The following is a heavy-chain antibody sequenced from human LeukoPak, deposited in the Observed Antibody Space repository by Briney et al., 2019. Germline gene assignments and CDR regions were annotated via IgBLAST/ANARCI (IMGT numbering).Heavy chain of an antibody. CDR2: ISYDGSNK. J-gene: IGHJ4*02. CDR3: AKSKGTTGTIGVDY. CDR1: GFTFSSYG. Sequence: GGSLGLSCAASGFTFSSYGMHWVRQAPGKGLEWVAVISYDGSNKYYADSVKDRFTISRDNSKNTLYLQMNSLRAEDTAVYYCAKSKGTTGTIGVDYWGQGTLVTDPS. V-gene: IGHV3-30*18. D-gene: IGHD1-1*01.